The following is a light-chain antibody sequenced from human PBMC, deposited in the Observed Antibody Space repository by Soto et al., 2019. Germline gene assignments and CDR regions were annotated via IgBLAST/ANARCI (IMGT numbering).Light chain of an antibody. Sequence: SIVNYLNWYLQKPGKAPKLLIYAASNLQSGGPSRFSGIGSGRDFTLTISSLQPEDFATYFRQQSYSTPQWTLGQWTKVDIK. V-gene: IGKV1-39*01. J-gene: IGKJ1*01. CDR1: SIVNY. CDR2: AAS. CDR3: QQSYSTPQWT.